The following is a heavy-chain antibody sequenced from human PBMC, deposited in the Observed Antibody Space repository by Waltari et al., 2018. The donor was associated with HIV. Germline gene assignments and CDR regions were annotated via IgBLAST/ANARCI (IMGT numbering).Heavy chain of an antibody. CDR3: ARREIVVVPAASLFDY. Sequence: EVQLVESGGGLVQPGGSLRLSCAASGFTFSSYWMGWVRQAPGKGLEWVANIKQDGSEKYYVDSVKGRFTISRDNAKNSLYLQMNSLRAEDTAVYYCARREIVVVPAASLFDYWGQGTLVTVSS. CDR1: GFTFSSYW. V-gene: IGHV3-7*01. J-gene: IGHJ4*02. CDR2: IKQDGSEK. D-gene: IGHD2-2*01.